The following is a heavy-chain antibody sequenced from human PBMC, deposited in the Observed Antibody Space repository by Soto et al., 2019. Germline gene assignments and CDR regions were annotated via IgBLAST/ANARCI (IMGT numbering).Heavy chain of an antibody. V-gene: IGHV4-61*01. D-gene: IGHD5-12*01. J-gene: IGHJ5*02. CDR1: GGSVSSGSFY. CDR2: VYYIGRT. CDR3: AAGYSNILFDT. Sequence: QVQLQESGPGLVKPSATLSLTCTVSGGSVSSGSFYWSWIRQPPGMGLEWIGFVYYIGRTNYNPSLKSRVAMSFDTSKNKFSLTLSSVPAADTAVYYCAAGYSNILFDTWGQGTLVTVSS.